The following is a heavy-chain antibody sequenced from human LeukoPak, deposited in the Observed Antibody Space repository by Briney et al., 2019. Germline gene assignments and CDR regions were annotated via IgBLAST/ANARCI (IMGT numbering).Heavy chain of an antibody. D-gene: IGHD3-22*01. CDR2: IYHSGST. CDR1: GYSISSGYY. V-gene: IGHV4-38-2*02. Sequence: SSETLSLTCTVSGYSISSGYYWGWIRQPPGKGLEWIGSIYHSGSTYYNPSLKSRVTISVDTSKNQFSLKLSSVTAADTAVYYCARDLDYYDSSGYYYWGQGTLVTVSS. CDR3: ARDLDYYDSSGYYY. J-gene: IGHJ4*02.